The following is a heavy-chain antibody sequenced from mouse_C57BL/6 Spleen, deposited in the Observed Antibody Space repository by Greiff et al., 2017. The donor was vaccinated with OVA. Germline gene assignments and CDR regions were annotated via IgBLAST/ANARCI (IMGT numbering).Heavy chain of an antibody. V-gene: IGHV1-26*01. Sequence: EVQLQQSGPELVKPGASVKISCKASGYTFTDYYMNWVKQSHGKSLEWIGDINPNNGGTSYNQKFKGKATLTVDKSSSTAYMELRSLTSEDSAVYYCARKGGYGYDRWCAYWGQGTLVTVSA. CDR2: INPNNGGT. D-gene: IGHD2-2*01. J-gene: IGHJ3*01. CDR3: ARKGGYGYDRWCAY. CDR1: GYTFTDYY.